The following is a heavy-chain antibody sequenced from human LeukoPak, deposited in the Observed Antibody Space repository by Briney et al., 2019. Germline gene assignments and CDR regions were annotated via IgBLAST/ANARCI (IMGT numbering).Heavy chain of an antibody. CDR2: ISAYNGNT. CDR1: GYTFTSYG. D-gene: IGHD3-22*01. Sequence: DSVKVSCKASGYTFTSYGISWGRQAPGQGLERMGWISAYNGNTNYAQKLQGRVTTTTDTSTSTAYMELKSLRSDDTAVYYCARGSGAKYDSSGYYSGGHWGQGTLVTVSS. CDR3: ARGSGAKYDSSGYYSGGH. J-gene: IGHJ4*02. V-gene: IGHV1-18*01.